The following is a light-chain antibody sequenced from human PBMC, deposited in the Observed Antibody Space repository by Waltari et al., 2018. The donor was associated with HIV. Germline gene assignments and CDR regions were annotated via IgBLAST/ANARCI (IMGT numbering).Light chain of an antibody. CDR3: QKYNSAPPT. V-gene: IGKV1-27*01. CDR1: QGISNY. CDR2: AAS. J-gene: IGKJ1*01. Sequence: DITMPQFPSPLSASVGTRLTLTCRPSQGISNYLAWYQQKPGKVPKLLIYAASTLQSGVPSRFSGSGSGTNFTLTISSLQPEDVATYYCQKYNSAPPTFGQGTKVEIK.